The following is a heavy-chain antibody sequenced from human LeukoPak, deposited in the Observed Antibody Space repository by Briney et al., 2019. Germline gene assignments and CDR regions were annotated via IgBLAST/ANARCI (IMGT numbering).Heavy chain of an antibody. CDR1: GFTFSSYA. V-gene: IGHV3-23*01. CDR2: ISGSGGST. Sequence: GGSLRLSCAASGFTFSSYAMSWVRQAPGKGLEWVSAISGSGGSTYYADSVKGRFTISRDNSKNTLYLQMNSLRAEDTAVYYYANLEMATIRLKSLGYWGQGTLVTVSS. D-gene: IGHD5-24*01. CDR3: ANLEMATIRLKSLGY. J-gene: IGHJ4*02.